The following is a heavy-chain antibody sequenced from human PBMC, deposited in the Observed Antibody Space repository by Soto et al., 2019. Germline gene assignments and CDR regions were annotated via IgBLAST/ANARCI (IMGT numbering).Heavy chain of an antibody. V-gene: IGHV3-15*07. D-gene: IGHD3-10*01. CDR2: LKSKTDGGTT. Sequence: GGSLRLSCAVSGFNVNDAWMNWVRQAPGKGLEWVGLLKSKTDGGTTDYTTPVRGRFAISSDDSKNTLYLHMSSLKTEDTAVYYCATLATYGSLNYYIIWGQGTLVTVSS. CDR1: GFNVNDAW. J-gene: IGHJ4*02. CDR3: ATLATYGSLNYYII.